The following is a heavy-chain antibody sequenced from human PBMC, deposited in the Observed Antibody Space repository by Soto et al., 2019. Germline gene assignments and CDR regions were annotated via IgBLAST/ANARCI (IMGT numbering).Heavy chain of an antibody. V-gene: IGHV4-61*01. CDR2: IYYSGST. D-gene: IGHD3-9*01. J-gene: IGHJ6*02. CDR1: GGSVSSGSYY. Sequence: SETLSLTCTVSGGSVSSGSYYWSWIRQPPGKGLEWIGYIYYSGSTNYNPSLKSRVTISVDTSKNQFSLKLSSVTAADTAVYYCARERNTYYDILTGYLHRSYYYYGMDVWGQGTTVTVSS. CDR3: ARERNTYYDILTGYLHRSYYYYGMDV.